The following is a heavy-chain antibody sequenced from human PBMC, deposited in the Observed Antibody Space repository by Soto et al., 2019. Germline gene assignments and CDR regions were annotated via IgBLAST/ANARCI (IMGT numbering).Heavy chain of an antibody. CDR2: IIHIFGTA. J-gene: IGHJ4*02. CDR1: GGTFSSYA. Sequence: QVQLVQSGAEVKKPGSSVKVSCKASGGTFSSYAISWVRQAPGQGLEWMGGIIHIFGTAKYAQKFQGRVTITADESTRTAYLELSSLRSKDTAVYYCARRSSSTSGGMVDYWGQGTLVTVSS. D-gene: IGHD6-6*01. V-gene: IGHV1-69*01. CDR3: ARRSSSTSGGMVDY.